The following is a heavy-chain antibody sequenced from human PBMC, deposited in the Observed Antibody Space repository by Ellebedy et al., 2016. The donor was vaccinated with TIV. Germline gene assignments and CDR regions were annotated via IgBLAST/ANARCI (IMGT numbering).Heavy chain of an antibody. CDR2: INSDGSRT. CDR3: VRGNDYGGPYN. CDR1: GFTFSSYW. J-gene: IGHJ4*02. D-gene: IGHD4-23*01. Sequence: GESLKISCAASGFTFSSYWMHWVRQAPGKGLVWVSRINSDGSRTNYADSVKDRITISRDNARNTLSLQMNYLRAEDTAVYYCVRGNDYGGPYNWGQGTLVTVSS. V-gene: IGHV3-74*01.